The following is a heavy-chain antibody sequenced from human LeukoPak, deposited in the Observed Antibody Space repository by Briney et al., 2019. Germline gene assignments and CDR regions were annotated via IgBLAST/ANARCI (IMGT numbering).Heavy chain of an antibody. CDR1: GGTFSSYA. V-gene: IGHV1-69*05. D-gene: IGHD3-22*01. J-gene: IGHJ4*02. CDR2: IIPIFGTA. Sequence: ASVKVSCKASGGTFSSYAISWVRQAPGQGLEWMGGIIPIFGTANYAQKFQGRVTITTDESTSTAYMELSSLRSEDTAVYYCARGGYYYDSSGYTAFDYWGQGTLVTVSS. CDR3: ARGGYYYDSSGYTAFDY.